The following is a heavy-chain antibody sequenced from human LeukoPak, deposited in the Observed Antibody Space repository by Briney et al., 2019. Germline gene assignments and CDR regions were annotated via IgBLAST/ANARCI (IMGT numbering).Heavy chain of an antibody. CDR1: GFTFSNYN. D-gene: IGHD2-15*01. CDR3: ARVEVVVVAATPFDY. Sequence: GGSLRLSCAASGFTFSNYNMNWVRQAPGKGLEWVSYISSSSSTIYYADSVKGRFTISRDNAKNSLYLQMNSLRAEDTAVYYCARVEVVVVAATPFDYWGQGTLVTVSS. CDR2: ISSSSSTI. V-gene: IGHV3-48*01. J-gene: IGHJ4*02.